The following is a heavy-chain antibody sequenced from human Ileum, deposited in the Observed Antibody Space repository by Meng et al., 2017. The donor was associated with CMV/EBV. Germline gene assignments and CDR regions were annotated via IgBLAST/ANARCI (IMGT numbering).Heavy chain of an antibody. CDR1: GDSVSTNNVA. D-gene: IGHD6-6*01. V-gene: IGHV6-1*01. CDR3: ARESELLRFDH. Sequence: QLQQSGPGLVKPSQTLYISCDISGDSVSTNNVAWNWIRPSPLRGLEWLGRTAYRSKWDYEYSVSVKSRITISPDTSKNQFSLQLRSVTPEDTAVYYCARESELLRFDHWGQGTLVTVSS. J-gene: IGHJ4*02. CDR2: TAYRSKWDY.